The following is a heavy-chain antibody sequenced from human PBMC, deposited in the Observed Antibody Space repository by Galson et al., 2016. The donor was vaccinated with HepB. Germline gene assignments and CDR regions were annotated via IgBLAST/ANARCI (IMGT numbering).Heavy chain of an antibody. J-gene: IGHJ2*01. CDR2: ISSSSGTT. Sequence: SLRLSCAASGFTFSDYNMNWVRQAPGEGLEWVSYISSSSGTTKYADSVKGRLTISRENAKNSLYLQMSSLRDEDTAVYFCPRGGLGDRGWYFDFWGRGTLVTVSS. V-gene: IGHV3-48*02. CDR3: PRGGLGDRGWYFDF. D-gene: IGHD3-16*01. CDR1: GFTFSDYN.